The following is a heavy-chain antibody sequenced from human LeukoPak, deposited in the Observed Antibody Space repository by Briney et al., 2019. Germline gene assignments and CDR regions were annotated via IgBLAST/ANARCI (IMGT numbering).Heavy chain of an antibody. J-gene: IGHJ4*02. CDR1: GFTFTDYF. CDR2: IKHNGGEK. CDR3: ARDRGWRTSGYYLYHFDY. Sequence: GGSLRLSGVASGFTFTDYFMSRDRKARGKGLEWVARIKHNGGEKYYVDSVKGRFTISRDNAKNSLYLEMSSLRVEDTAVYYCARDRGWRTSGYYLYHFDYWGQGTLVTFAS. V-gene: IGHV3-7*01. D-gene: IGHD3-22*01.